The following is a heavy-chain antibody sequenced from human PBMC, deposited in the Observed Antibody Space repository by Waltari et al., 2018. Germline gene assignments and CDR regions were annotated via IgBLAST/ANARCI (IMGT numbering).Heavy chain of an antibody. J-gene: IGHJ3*02. D-gene: IGHD3-16*01. CDR3: ASRLATGRAFDI. V-gene: IGHV4-30-2*01. Sequence: QLQLQESGSGLVKPSQTLSLTCAVSGGSISSGGYSWSWIRQPPGKGLEWIGYTYHSGRTYYNPSHKSRVTISVDRSKNQFSLKLSSVTAADTSVYYCASRLATGRAFDIWGQGTMVTVSS. CDR2: TYHSGRT. CDR1: GGSISSGGYS.